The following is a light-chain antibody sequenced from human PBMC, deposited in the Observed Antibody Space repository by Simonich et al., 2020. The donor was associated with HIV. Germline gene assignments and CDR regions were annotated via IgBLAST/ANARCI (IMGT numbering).Light chain of an antibody. V-gene: IGKV3-15*01. CDR2: GAS. Sequence: EVVMTQSPATLSVSPGERATLSCRASQSVNSNLAWYQQKPGQDPSLLIYGASTRATGIPARFSCSESGTEFTLTISSLQSEDFAVYYCQQYNNWPPYTFGQGTKLEIK. J-gene: IGKJ2*01. CDR1: QSVNSN. CDR3: QQYNNWPPYT.